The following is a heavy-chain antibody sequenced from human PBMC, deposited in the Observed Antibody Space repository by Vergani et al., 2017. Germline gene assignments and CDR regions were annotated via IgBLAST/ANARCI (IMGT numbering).Heavy chain of an antibody. D-gene: IGHD4-23*01. CDR3: ARAAVTAGPSWFDP. J-gene: IGHJ5*02. CDR1: GFTFSSSS. Sequence: EVQLVESGGGLVQPGGSLRLSCAASGFTFSSSSLPWVRKAPGKGLVWVSRINSDGSSTSDADSVKGRFTISSDHAKNTLYLQMNSLRAEDTAVYYCARAAVTAGPSWFDPWGQGTLVTVSS. CDR2: INSDGSST. V-gene: IGHV3-74*01.